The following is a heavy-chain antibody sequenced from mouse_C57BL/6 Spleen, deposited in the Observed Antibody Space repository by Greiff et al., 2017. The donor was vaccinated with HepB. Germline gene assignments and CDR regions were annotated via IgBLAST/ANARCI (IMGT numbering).Heavy chain of an antibody. Sequence: VQLQQSGAELVRPGASVKLSCKASGYTFTSYGIRWVKQRPGQGLEWIGEIYPRSGNTYYNEKFKGKATLTADKSSSTAYMELRSLTSEDSAVYFCARGGNYGNDVGYWGQGTTLTVSS. CDR3: ARGGNYGNDVGY. CDR2: IYPRSGNT. V-gene: IGHV1-81*01. D-gene: IGHD2-2*01. J-gene: IGHJ2*01. CDR1: GYTFTSYG.